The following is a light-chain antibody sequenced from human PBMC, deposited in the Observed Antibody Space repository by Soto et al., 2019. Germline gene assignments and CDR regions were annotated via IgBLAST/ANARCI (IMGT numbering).Light chain of an antibody. CDR1: QDIYTY. CDR3: QHYNKAPWT. CDR2: GAS. V-gene: IGKV1-27*01. J-gene: IGKJ1*01. Sequence: IQMTQSPSSLSASVGARVTITCRASQDIYTYLAWYQHRPGKAPELLIYGASTLQAGVPSRFSGGGSGTHFVLTISSLHPEEVATYYCQHYNKAPWTFGQGTKVDIK.